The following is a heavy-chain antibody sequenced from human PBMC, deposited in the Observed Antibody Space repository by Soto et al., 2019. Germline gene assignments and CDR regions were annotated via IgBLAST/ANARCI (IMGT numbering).Heavy chain of an antibody. CDR1: GYTFTSYA. J-gene: IGHJ3*02. D-gene: IGHD3-10*01. CDR2: INACNGNK. CDR3: ARDKLYYGSGSDYYPDRAFDI. V-gene: IGHV1-3*01. Sequence: ASVKVSCKASGYTFTSYAMHWVRQAPGQRLEWMGWINACNGNKKYSQKLQGRVTITRDTSESKVYMELSSLRAEDTAVYYCARDKLYYGSGSDYYPDRAFDIWGQGTMVTVSS.